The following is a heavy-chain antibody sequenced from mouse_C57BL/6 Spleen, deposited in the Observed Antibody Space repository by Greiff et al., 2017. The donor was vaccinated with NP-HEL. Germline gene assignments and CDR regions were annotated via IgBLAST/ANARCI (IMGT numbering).Heavy chain of an antibody. CDR1: GFSLTSYA. J-gene: IGHJ4*01. D-gene: IGHD2-1*01. CDR2: IWTGGGT. V-gene: IGHV2-9-1*01. Sequence: VKLMESGPGLVAPSQSLSITCTVSGFSLTSYAISVVRQPPGKGLEWLGVIWTGGGTNYNSALKSRLSISKDNSNSQVILKMNSLQTDDTARYYCARNYYGNYYAMDYWGQGTSVTVSS. CDR3: ARNYYGNYYAMDY.